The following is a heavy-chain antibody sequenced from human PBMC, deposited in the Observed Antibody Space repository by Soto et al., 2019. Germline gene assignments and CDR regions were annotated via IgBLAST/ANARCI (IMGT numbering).Heavy chain of an antibody. CDR1: GGSISSYY. CDR2: IYYSGST. Sequence: SETLSLTCTVSGGSISSYYWSWIRQPPGKGLEWIGYIYYSGSTNYNPSLKSRVTISVDTSKNQFSLKLSSVTAADTAVYYCARHVPSEWLVLQPYFDYWGQGTLVTVSS. CDR3: ARHVPSEWLVLQPYFDY. J-gene: IGHJ4*02. D-gene: IGHD6-19*01. V-gene: IGHV4-59*08.